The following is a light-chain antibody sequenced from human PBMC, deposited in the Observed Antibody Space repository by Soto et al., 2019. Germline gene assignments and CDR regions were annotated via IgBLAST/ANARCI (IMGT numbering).Light chain of an antibody. CDR2: EVS. Sequence: QSALTQPPSVSGSPGQSVTISCTGTSSDVGSYNRVSWYQQPPGTAPKLMIYEVSNRPSGVPDRFSGSKSGNTASLTISGLQAEDEADYYCSSYTSSSTLEVFGGGTKLTVL. J-gene: IGLJ2*01. V-gene: IGLV2-18*02. CDR3: SSYTSSSTLEV. CDR1: SSDVGSYNR.